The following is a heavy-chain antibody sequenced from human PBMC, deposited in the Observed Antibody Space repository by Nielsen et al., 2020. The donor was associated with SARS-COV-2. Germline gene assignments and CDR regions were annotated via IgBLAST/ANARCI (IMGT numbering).Heavy chain of an antibody. CDR3: ASNTGSWGPGGFDY. Sequence: WVRQAPGQGLEWMGGIIPIFGTANYAQKFQGRVTITADESTSTAYMELSSLRSEDTAVYYCASNTGSWGPGGFDYWGQGTLVTVSS. J-gene: IGHJ4*02. CDR2: IIPIFGTA. D-gene: IGHD3-16*01. V-gene: IGHV1-69*01.